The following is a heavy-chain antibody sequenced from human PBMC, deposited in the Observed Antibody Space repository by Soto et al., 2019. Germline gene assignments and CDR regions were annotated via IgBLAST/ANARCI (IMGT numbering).Heavy chain of an antibody. Sequence: PGGSLRLSCAASGFTFSSYSMNWVRQAPGKGLEWVSSISSSSSYIYYADSVKGRFTISRDNAKNSLYLQMNSLRAEDTAVYYCERDWGFQYYYGSGSYQTTNYYYYGMDVWGQGPTVTVSS. V-gene: IGHV3-21*01. CDR1: GFTFSSYS. J-gene: IGHJ6*02. CDR3: ERDWGFQYYYGSGSYQTTNYYYYGMDV. CDR2: ISSSSSYI. D-gene: IGHD3-10*01.